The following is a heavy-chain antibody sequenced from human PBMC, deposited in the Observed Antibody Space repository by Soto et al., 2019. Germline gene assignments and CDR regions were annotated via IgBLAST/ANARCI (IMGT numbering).Heavy chain of an antibody. Sequence: GGSLRLSCAASGFTFSSYAMSWVRQAPGKGLEWVSAISGSGGSTYYADSVKGRFTISRDNSKNTLYLQMNSLRAEDTAVYYCAKRADSLRITMVRGVINLWFDPWGQGTLVTVSS. D-gene: IGHD3-10*01. CDR3: AKRADSLRITMVRGVINLWFDP. CDR2: ISGSGGST. CDR1: GFTFSSYA. J-gene: IGHJ5*02. V-gene: IGHV3-23*01.